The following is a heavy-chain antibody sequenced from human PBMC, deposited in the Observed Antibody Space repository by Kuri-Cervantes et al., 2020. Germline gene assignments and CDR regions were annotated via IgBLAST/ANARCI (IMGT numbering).Heavy chain of an antibody. V-gene: IGHV3-9*01. Sequence: GGSLRLSCAASGFTFDDYAMHWVRQAPGKGLEWVSGISWNSGSIGYADSVKGRFTISRDNAKNSLYLQMNSLRAEDTAVYYCARAVVDSGSYYLHYYYGMDVWGQGTTVTVSS. CDR1: GFTFDDYA. CDR3: ARAVVDSGSYYLHYYYGMDV. D-gene: IGHD1-26*01. CDR2: ISWNSGSI. J-gene: IGHJ6*02.